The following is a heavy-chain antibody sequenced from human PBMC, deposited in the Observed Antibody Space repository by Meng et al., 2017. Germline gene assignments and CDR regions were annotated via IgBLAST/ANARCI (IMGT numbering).Heavy chain of an antibody. D-gene: IGHD3-10*01. V-gene: IGHV3-33*01. CDR2: IWYDGSNK. CDR1: GFTFSSYG. CDR3: ATELGHGAGSLVFDI. J-gene: IGHJ3*02. Sequence: GESLKISCAASGFTFSSYGMHWVRQAPGKGLEWVAVIWYDGSNKYYADSVKGRFTISRDNSKNTLHLQMNSLRAEDTAVYYCATELGHGAGSLVFDIWGQGTMVTVSS.